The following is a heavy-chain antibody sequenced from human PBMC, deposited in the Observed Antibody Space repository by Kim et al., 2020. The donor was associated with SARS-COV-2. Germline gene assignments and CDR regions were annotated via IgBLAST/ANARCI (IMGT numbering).Heavy chain of an antibody. V-gene: IGHV5-10-1*01. D-gene: IGHD3-9*01. CDR2: IDPSDSYT. J-gene: IGHJ6*02. CDR1: GYSFTSYW. CDR3: ARVMHYDILTGWGYYYYGMDV. Sequence: GESLKISCKGSGYSFTSYWISWVRQMPGKGLEWMGRIDPSDSYTNYSPSFQGHVTISADKSISTAYLQWSSLKASDTAMYYCARVMHYDILTGWGYYYYGMDVWGQGTTVTVSS.